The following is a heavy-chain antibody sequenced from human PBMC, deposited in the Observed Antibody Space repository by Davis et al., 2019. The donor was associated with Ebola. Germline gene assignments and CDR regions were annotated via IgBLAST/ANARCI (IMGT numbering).Heavy chain of an antibody. V-gene: IGHV1-18*04. J-gene: IGHJ5*02. CDR1: GYTFTSYY. CDR3: ARQVAGMWFDP. Sequence: ASVKVSCKASGYTFTSYYMHWVRQAPGQGLEWMGWISAYNGNTNYAQKLQGRVTMTTDTSTSTAYMELRSLRSDDTAVYYCARQVAGMWFDPWGQGTLVTVSS. D-gene: IGHD6-19*01. CDR2: ISAYNGNT.